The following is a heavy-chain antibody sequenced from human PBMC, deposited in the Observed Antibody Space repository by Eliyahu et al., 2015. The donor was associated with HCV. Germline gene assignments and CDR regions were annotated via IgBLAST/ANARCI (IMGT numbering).Heavy chain of an antibody. CDR3: ASGGGGIAVAGTGGWFDP. J-gene: IGHJ5*02. V-gene: IGHV4-59*01. CDR2: IHYSGST. D-gene: IGHD6-19*01. Sequence: QVQLQESGPGLVKPSETLSLTCTVSGGXIPTYYWSWTRQPPGKGLEWIGYIHYSGSTNYNPSLKSRVTISVDTSKNQFSLKLTSVTAADTAVYYCASGGGGIAVAGTGGWFDPWGQGTLVTVSS. CDR1: GGXIPTYY.